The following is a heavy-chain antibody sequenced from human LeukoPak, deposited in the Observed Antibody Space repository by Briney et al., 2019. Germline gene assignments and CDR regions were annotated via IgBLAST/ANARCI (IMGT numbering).Heavy chain of an antibody. J-gene: IGHJ4*02. CDR1: GFIVSSNC. D-gene: IGHD3-22*01. CDR3: ATAAYEGDSYIISQDY. CDR2: LYRDGTT. Sequence: PGGSLRLSCAASGFIVSSNCMSWVRQAPGKGLEWVSVLYRDGTTYYADSVKGRFTISRDNSKNMLYLQMNNLRAEDTAVYYCATAAYEGDSYIISQDYWGQGTLVTVSS. V-gene: IGHV3-53*01.